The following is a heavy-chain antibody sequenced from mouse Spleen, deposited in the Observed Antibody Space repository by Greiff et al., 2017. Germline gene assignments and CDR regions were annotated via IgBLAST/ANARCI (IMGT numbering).Heavy chain of an antibody. Sequence: DVHLVESGGGLAQPGGSLKLSCAASGFTFSSYTMSWVRQTPAKRLEWVAYISNGGGSTYYPDTVKGRFTISRDNAKNTLYLQMSSLKSEDTAMYYCARLLARLDGSSSYAIDYWGQGTSVTVSS. CDR1: GFTFSSYT. V-gene: IGHV5-12-2*01. J-gene: IGHJ4*01. D-gene: IGHD1-1*01. CDR3: ARLLARLDGSSSYAIDY. CDR2: ISNGGGST.